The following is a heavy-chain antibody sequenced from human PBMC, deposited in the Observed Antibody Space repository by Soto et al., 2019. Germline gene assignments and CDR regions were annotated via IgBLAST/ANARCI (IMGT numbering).Heavy chain of an antibody. CDR2: ISGSGGST. V-gene: IGHV3-23*01. Sequence: GGSLRLSCAASGFTFSSYAMSWVRQAPGKGLEWVSAISGSGGSTYYADSVKGRFTISRDNSKNTLYLQMNSLRAEDTAVYYCAKFDREWLRFLGFDYWGQGTLVTVSS. J-gene: IGHJ4*02. CDR1: GFTFSSYA. D-gene: IGHD5-12*01. CDR3: AKFDREWLRFLGFDY.